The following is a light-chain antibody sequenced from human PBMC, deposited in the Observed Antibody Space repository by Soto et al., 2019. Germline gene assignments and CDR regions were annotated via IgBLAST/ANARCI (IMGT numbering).Light chain of an antibody. V-gene: IGKV1-8*01. CDR2: AAS. J-gene: IGKJ1*01. CDR1: QCISSY. CDR3: QQYYSYPRT. Sequence: AIMVKQSASSLSASPGDRVTITCRASQCISSYLAWYQQKPGKAPKLLIYAASTLQSGVPSRFSGSGSGTDFTLTISCLQSEDFATYYCQQYYSYPRTFGQGTKVDIK.